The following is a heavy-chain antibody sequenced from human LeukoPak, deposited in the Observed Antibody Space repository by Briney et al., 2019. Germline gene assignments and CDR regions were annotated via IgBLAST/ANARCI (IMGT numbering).Heavy chain of an antibody. CDR1: GYFISSGYY. CDR2: IYHSGST. Sequence: ASETLSLTCAVSGYFISSGYYWGWIRPPPGKGLEWIGSIYHSGSTFYNPSLKRRVTISVDPSKNPFCMKLSSVTAADTSVYYCSRILIPDTYYYESSGYNVFDYWGQGTLVTVSS. V-gene: IGHV4-38-2*01. J-gene: IGHJ4*02. D-gene: IGHD3-22*01. CDR3: SRILIPDTYYYESSGYNVFDY.